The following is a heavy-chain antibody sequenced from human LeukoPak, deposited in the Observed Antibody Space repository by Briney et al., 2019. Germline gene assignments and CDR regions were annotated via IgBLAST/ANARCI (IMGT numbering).Heavy chain of an antibody. J-gene: IGHJ4*02. D-gene: IGHD6-13*01. CDR1: GFTVSNNY. CDR3: ARGPWAAAGTEASRGFDY. CDR2: IYSGGST. Sequence: GGSLRLSCAASGFTVSNNYMSWVRQAPGKGLEWVSVIYSGGSTYYADSVKGRFTISRDNSKNTLYLQMSRMRADDTAVYFCARGPWAAAGTEASRGFDYWGQGTLVIVSS. V-gene: IGHV3-53*01.